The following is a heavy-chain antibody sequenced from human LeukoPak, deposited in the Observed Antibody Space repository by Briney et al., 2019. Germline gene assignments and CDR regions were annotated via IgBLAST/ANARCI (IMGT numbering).Heavy chain of an antibody. D-gene: IGHD2-2*01. J-gene: IGHJ4*02. CDR3: ARNLPAADY. CDR2: ISNTGSVI. Sequence: GGSLRLSCAASGSTFSSHTMNWVRQAPGKGLEWISYISNTGSVIYYADSAKGRFTISRDNAKNSLYLQMNSLRAEDTAVYYCARNLPAADYWGQGTLVTVSS. CDR1: GSTFSSHT. V-gene: IGHV3-48*04.